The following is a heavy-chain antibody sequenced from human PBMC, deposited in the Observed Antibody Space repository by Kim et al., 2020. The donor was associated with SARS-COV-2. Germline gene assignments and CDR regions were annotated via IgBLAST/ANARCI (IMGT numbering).Heavy chain of an antibody. D-gene: IGHD3-16*01. V-gene: IGHV4-4*02. J-gene: IGHJ4*02. CDR1: GDSISSNSW. CDR2: ISDSGKT. CDR3: AKEGVMTSFNY. Sequence: SETLSLTCDVSGDSISSNSWWSWVRQSPGKGLEWIGEISDSGKTNYNPSLKSRVTISLDKSRRQLSLKLTSMTAADTAVYYCAKEGVMTSFNYWGQGTLVTVSS.